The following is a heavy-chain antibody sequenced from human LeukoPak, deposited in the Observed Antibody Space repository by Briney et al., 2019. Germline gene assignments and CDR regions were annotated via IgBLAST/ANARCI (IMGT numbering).Heavy chain of an antibody. CDR3: AHITSGRFHDYFDY. Sequence: SGPTLVKPTQTLTLTCALSGVSLSSSGVGVGWIRQAPGKALEWLAVLYWDDEKRYSPSLKSRVTITKDTTKNQVVLILTNMDPVDTGTYYCAHITSGRFHDYFDYWGQGTLVTVSS. CDR1: GVSLSSSGVG. V-gene: IGHV2-5*02. J-gene: IGHJ4*02. D-gene: IGHD1-26*01. CDR2: LYWDDEK.